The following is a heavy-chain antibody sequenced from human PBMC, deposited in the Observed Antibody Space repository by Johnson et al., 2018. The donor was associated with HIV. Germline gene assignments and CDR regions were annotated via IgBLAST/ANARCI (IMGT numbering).Heavy chain of an antibody. J-gene: IGHJ3*02. CDR1: GFTFSSYD. CDR3: VRDDRPDGFDS. V-gene: IGHV3-13*01. CDR2: IGTAGDT. Sequence: VQLVESGGGLVQPGGSLRLSCAASGFTFSSYDMHWVRKATGKGLEWVSAIGTAGDTYYPGSVKGRFTISREKAKKTLYLQMSSLRAEDTALYYCVRDDRPDGFDSWGQGTMVTISS.